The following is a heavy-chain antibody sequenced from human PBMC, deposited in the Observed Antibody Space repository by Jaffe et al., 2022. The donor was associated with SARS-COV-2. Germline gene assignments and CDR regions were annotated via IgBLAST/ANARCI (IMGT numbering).Heavy chain of an antibody. J-gene: IGHJ4*02. CDR1: GGSFSDYY. V-gene: IGHV4-34*01. D-gene: IGHD3-22*01. Sequence: QVQLQQWGAGLLKPSETLSLTCAVYGGSFSDYYWSWIRQPPGKGLEWIGEINHVGGTNYNPSLKSRVTISLDTSKNQFSLELNSVTAADTAVYFCARGFPYYYDNSGHRHYFDYWGQGTLVTVSS. CDR2: INHVGGT. CDR3: ARGFPYYYDNSGHRHYFDY.